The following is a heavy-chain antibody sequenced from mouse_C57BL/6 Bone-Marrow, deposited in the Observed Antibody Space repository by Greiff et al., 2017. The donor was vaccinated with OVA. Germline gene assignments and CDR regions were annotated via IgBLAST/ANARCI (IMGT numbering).Heavy chain of an antibody. V-gene: IGHV2-6*01. Sequence: VQRVESGPGLVAPSQSLSITCTVSGFSLTSYGVDWVRQSPGKGLEWLGVIWGVGSTNYNSALKSRLSISKDNSKSQVFLKMNSLQTDDTAMYYCARLLREFAYWGQGTLVTVSA. CDR3: ARLLREFAY. J-gene: IGHJ3*01. CDR1: GFSLTSYG. CDR2: IWGVGST. D-gene: IGHD1-1*01.